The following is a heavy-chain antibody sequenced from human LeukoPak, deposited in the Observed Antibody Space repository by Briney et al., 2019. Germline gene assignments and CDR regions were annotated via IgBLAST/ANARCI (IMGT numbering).Heavy chain of an antibody. CDR1: GGTFSSYA. CDR3: ATGAAIRSYYYGMDV. Sequence: SVKVSCKASGGTFSSYAISWVRRAPGQGLEWMGGIIPIFGTANYAQKFQGRVTITADESTSTAYMELSSLRSEDTAVYYCATGAAIRSYYYGMDVWGQGTTVTVSS. CDR2: IIPIFGTA. V-gene: IGHV1-69*13. D-gene: IGHD2-21*01. J-gene: IGHJ6*02.